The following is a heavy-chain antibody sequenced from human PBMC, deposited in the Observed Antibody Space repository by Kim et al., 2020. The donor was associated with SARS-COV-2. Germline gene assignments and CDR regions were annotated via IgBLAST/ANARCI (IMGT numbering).Heavy chain of an antibody. CDR3: ARGDPFDY. Sequence: NGNTNYAPKLQGRGTMTTDTSTSTAYMELRSLRSDDTAVYYCARGDPFDYWGQGTLVTVSS. D-gene: IGHD2-21*02. CDR2: NGNT. V-gene: IGHV1-18*01. J-gene: IGHJ4*02.